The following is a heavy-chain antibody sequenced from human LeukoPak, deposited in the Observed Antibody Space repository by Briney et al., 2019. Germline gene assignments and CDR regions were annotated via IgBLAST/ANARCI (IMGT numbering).Heavy chain of an antibody. CDR3: ATDQGALGLLSANNWFDP. CDR1: GYTLTELS. Sequence: ASVKVSCKVSGYTLTELSMHWVRQAPGKGLEWMGGFDPEDGETIYAQKFQGRVTMTEDTSTDTAYMELSSLRSEDTAVYYRATDQGALGLLSANNWFDPWGQGTLVTVSS. D-gene: IGHD3-16*02. J-gene: IGHJ5*02. CDR2: FDPEDGET. V-gene: IGHV1-24*01.